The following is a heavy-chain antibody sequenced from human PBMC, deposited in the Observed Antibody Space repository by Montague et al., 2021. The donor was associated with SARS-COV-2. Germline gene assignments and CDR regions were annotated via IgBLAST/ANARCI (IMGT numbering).Heavy chain of an antibody. J-gene: IGHJ6*02. V-gene: IGHV4-39*07. Sequence: SETLSLTCTVSGGFISSSSYYWGWIRQPPGKGLEWIGSIYYSGSTYYNPSLKSRVTISVDTSKNQSSLKLSSVTAADTAVYYCARDLAGYYGSGSYGGMDVWGQGTTVTVS. CDR3: ARDLAGYYGSGSYGGMDV. CDR2: IYYSGST. D-gene: IGHD3-10*01. CDR1: GGFISSSSYY.